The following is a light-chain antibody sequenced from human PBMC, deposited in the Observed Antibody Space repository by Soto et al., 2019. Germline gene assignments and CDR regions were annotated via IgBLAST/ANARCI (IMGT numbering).Light chain of an antibody. Sequence: DLQMAQSPSSLSASIGDRITITCRASQSISSHLYWFQQKPGQAPKLLIYAASSLQSGVPSRFSGSGSGTDCTLTISSLQPEDFATYYCQQSYSNSITFGQGTRLEIK. CDR3: QQSYSNSIT. V-gene: IGKV1-39*01. J-gene: IGKJ5*01. CDR2: AAS. CDR1: QSISSH.